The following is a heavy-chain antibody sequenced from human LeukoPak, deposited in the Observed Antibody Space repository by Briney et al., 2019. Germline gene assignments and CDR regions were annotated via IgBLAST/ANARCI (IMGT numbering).Heavy chain of an antibody. J-gene: IGHJ6*02. Sequence: ASVKVSCKASGHTFSIYVMHWVRQAPGQRLEWMGWINAGDGNTKYSQKFQGRVTITRDTSASTAYMELSSLKSEDTAVYYCASSHTKRFTTLRGVREYYYGMDVWGQGTTVIVSS. V-gene: IGHV1-3*01. CDR1: GHTFSIYV. D-gene: IGHD3-10*01. CDR3: ASSHTKRFTTLRGVREYYYGMDV. CDR2: INAGDGNT.